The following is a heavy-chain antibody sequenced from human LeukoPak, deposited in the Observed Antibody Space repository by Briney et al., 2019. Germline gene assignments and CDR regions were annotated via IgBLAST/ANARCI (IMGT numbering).Heavy chain of an antibody. CDR1: GFTFSSYE. Sequence: PGGSLRLSCAASGFTFSSYEMNWVRQAPGKGLVWVSHINPGGSHIRYADSVKGRFTISRDNTENSLYLQMNSLRAEDTAVYYCARETRGLVGSYWGRGTLVTVSP. CDR3: ARETRGLVGSY. V-gene: IGHV3-74*01. D-gene: IGHD2-8*02. J-gene: IGHJ4*02. CDR2: INPGGSHI.